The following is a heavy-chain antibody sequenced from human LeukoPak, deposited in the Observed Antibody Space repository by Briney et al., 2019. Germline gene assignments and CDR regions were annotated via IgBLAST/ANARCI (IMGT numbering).Heavy chain of an antibody. J-gene: IGHJ4*02. Sequence: HGESLKISCKGSGYSFTNNWIGWVRQMPGKGLEWMGITYPGDSNTRYSPSFQGQVTISADKSISTAYLQWSSLKASDTAMYYCARQLYYYDSSAYRYYFDYWGQGTLVTVSS. D-gene: IGHD3-22*01. V-gene: IGHV5-51*01. CDR2: TYPGDSNT. CDR3: ARQLYYYDSSAYRYYFDY. CDR1: GYSFTNNW.